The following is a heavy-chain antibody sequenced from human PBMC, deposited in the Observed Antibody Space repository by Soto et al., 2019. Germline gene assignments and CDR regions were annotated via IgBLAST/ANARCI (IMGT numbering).Heavy chain of an antibody. CDR2: ISGSDDST. Sequence: EVPLLESGGGLVQPGESLRLSCAASGFTFSSYAMSWVRQAPGKGLEWVSVISGSDDSTYYADSVKGRFTISRDNSKHTLYLKMNSLRAEDTAVYYCAKRSSSSTFDYWGQGTLVTVSS. CDR1: GFTFSSYA. J-gene: IGHJ4*02. CDR3: AKRSSSSTFDY. V-gene: IGHV3-23*01. D-gene: IGHD6-6*01.